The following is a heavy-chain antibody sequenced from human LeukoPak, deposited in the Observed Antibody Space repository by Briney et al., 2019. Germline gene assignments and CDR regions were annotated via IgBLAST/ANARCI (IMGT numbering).Heavy chain of an antibody. Sequence: ASVKVSCKVSGYTFTDYCMHWVPQAPGKGLEWMGLVDPEDGETIYAEKFQGRITITADTSTDTAYMELSSLRSEDTAVYYCAQDNWFDPWGQGTLVTVSS. CDR3: AQDNWFDP. CDR1: GYTFTDYC. J-gene: IGHJ5*02. CDR2: VDPEDGET. V-gene: IGHV1-69-2*01.